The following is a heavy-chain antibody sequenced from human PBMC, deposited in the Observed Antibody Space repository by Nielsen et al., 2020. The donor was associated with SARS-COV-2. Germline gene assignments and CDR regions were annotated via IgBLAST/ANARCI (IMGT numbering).Heavy chain of an antibody. J-gene: IGHJ4*02. CDR1: GYTFTDYY. D-gene: IGHD3-9*01. CDR2: MYQNSGNT. Sequence: ASVKVSCKPSGYTFTDYYIHWVRQATGEGLEWMGWMYQNSGNTGYAQKFQGRDTMTRSTSTSTAYMELHSLGSEDTAGHYCACCKVDGKYFDCEGFDYWVQGTLVTV. CDR3: ACCKVDGKYFDCEGFDY. V-gene: IGHV1-8*01.